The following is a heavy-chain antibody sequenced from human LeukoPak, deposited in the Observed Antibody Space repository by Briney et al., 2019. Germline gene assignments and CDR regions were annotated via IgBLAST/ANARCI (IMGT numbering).Heavy chain of an antibody. CDR1: GYSISSGYY. CDR3: ARAATVTTEYYYYYMDV. CDR2: IHHGGSS. J-gene: IGHJ6*03. V-gene: IGHV4-38-2*01. D-gene: IGHD4-11*01. Sequence: SETLSLTCAVSGYSISSGYYWAWIRQSPGKGLEWIGSIHHGGSSYYTASLKSRVTISVDTSKNQFSLRLNSVTAADTAVYYCARAATVTTEYYYYYMDVWGKGTTVTVSS.